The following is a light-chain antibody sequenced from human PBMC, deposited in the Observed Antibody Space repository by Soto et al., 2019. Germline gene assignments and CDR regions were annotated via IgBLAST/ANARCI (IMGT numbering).Light chain of an antibody. CDR3: LQYYSYPWT. V-gene: IGKV1-8*01. J-gene: IGKJ1*01. CDR2: AAS. CDR1: QGISSY. Sequence: AIRMTQSPSSLSASTGDRVTITCRASQGISSYLAWYQQKPGKAPKLLIYAASTLQSGVPSRFSGSGSGTDFTLTISCLQSEDLATYYFLQYYSYPWTFGQGTKVEIK.